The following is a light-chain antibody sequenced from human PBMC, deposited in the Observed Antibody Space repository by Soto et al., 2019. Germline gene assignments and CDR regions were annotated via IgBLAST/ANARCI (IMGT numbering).Light chain of an antibody. CDR2: GAS. V-gene: IGKV3D-15*01. J-gene: IGKJ1*01. CDR3: QQYNNWPRT. Sequence: EIVLTQSPGTLSLSPGERATLSCRASQSVSNNYLAWYQQKPGQAPRLLIYGASNRATGIPARFSGSGSGTEFTLTISSLQSEDFAVYYCQQYNNWPRTFGQGTKV. CDR1: QSVSNN.